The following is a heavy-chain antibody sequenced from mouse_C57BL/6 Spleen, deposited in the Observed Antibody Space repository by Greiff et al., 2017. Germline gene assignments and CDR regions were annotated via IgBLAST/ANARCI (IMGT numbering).Heavy chain of an antibody. J-gene: IGHJ4*01. D-gene: IGHD3-2*02. CDR1: GFTFSSYA. CDR3: ARVAQATGYAMDY. V-gene: IGHV5-4*03. CDR2: ISDGGSYT. Sequence: EVKLVESGGGLVKPGGSLKLSCAASGFTFSSYALSWVRQTPEKRLEWVATISDGGSYTYYPDNVKGRFTISRDNAKNNLYLQMSHLKSEDTAMYYCARVAQATGYAMDYWGQGTSVTVSS.